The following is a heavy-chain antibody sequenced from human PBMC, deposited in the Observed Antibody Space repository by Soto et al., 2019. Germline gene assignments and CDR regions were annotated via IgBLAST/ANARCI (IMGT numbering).Heavy chain of an antibody. CDR2: IKRDGSEK. Sequence: PGGSLRLSCAASGFTFGSNWMSWVRQAPGKGLEWVANIKRDGSEKYYVDSVKGRFTISRDNAKNTLYLQMNSLRADDTAVYYCAKDLSIVLMVYAIPPPNFDYWGQGTLVTVSS. D-gene: IGHD2-8*01. CDR1: GFTFGSNW. V-gene: IGHV3-7*03. J-gene: IGHJ4*02. CDR3: AKDLSIVLMVYAIPPPNFDY.